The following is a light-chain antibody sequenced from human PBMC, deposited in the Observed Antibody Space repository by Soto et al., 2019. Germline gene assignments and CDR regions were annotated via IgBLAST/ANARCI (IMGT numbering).Light chain of an antibody. CDR3: QQRSNWPIT. CDR2: DAS. V-gene: IGKV3-11*01. J-gene: IGKJ5*01. Sequence: EIVLTQPPASLSLSPLERVALSVRASQSVSSYLAWYQQKPGQAPRLLIYDASNRATGIPARFSGSGSGTDFTLTISSLEPEDFAVYYCQQRSNWPITFGQGTRLEIK. CDR1: QSVSSY.